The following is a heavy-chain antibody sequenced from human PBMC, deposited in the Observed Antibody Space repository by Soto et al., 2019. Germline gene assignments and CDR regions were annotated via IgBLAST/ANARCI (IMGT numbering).Heavy chain of an antibody. CDR2: IYYSGNT. D-gene: IGHD4-17*01. CDR1: GVSTSSGGSY. CDR3: ARGAADYGDAFDI. J-gene: IGHJ3*02. V-gene: IGHV4-31*03. Sequence: QVQLQESGPGLLKPSQTLSLTCTVSGVSTSSGGSYWTWIRQHPGKGLEWIGYIYYSGNTYYNPSLMSRVTISLDTSKNQFSLKLTSVTAADSAVYYCARGAADYGDAFDIWGQGTMVTVSS.